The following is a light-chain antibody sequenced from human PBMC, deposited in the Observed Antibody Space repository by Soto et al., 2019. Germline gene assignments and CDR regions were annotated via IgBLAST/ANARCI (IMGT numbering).Light chain of an antibody. CDR2: EGS. J-gene: IGLJ1*01. V-gene: IGLV2-23*01. CDR1: SSDVGTYNL. CDR3: CSYAGSGTFA. Sequence: QSALTQPASVSGSPGQSITISCTGTSSDVGTYNLVSWYQQHPGQAPKLMIYEGSKRPSGVSNRFSGSKSGNTASLTISGLQAEDEADYYCCSYAGSGTFAFGPGTKVPVL.